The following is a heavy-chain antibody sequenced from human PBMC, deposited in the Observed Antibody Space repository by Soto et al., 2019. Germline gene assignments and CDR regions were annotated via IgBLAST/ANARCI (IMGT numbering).Heavy chain of an antibody. D-gene: IGHD2-2*01. Sequence: SETLSLTCTVSGGSINNHYWSWIRQPPGKGLEWIGYIYYTGSTNYNPSLESRVTMSVDTSKNRVSLQLNSVTVADTAVYYCAGGGSIVPATRRLMDVWGKGTTVTVSS. CDR3: AGGGSIVPATRRLMDV. CDR2: IYYTGST. V-gene: IGHV4-59*03. CDR1: GGSINNHY. J-gene: IGHJ6*03.